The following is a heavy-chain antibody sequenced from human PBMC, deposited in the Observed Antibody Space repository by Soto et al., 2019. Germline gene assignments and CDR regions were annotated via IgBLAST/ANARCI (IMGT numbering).Heavy chain of an antibody. CDR1: GFAFNNYG. CDR2: ISKSDYT. J-gene: IGHJ4*02. V-gene: IGHV3-21*01. Sequence: LRLSCTVSGFAFNNYGINWVRQAPGKGLEWVSSISKSDYTYYSDSVKGRFTISRDNAKNSVSLQMNTLRVEDTAVYYCAREDSIIIPAVSGFWGQGTLVTVSS. CDR3: AREDSIIIPAVSGF. D-gene: IGHD2-2*01.